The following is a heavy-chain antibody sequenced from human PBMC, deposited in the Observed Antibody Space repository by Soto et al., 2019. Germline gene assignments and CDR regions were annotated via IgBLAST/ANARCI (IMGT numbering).Heavy chain of an antibody. Sequence: EVQLVESGGGLVKPGGSLRLSCAASGFTFSNAWMSWVRQAPGKGLEWVGRIKSKTDGGTTDYAAPVKGRFTISRDDSKNTLYLQMNSLKTEDTAVYYCTTAAAGTGWFDPWGQGTLVTVSS. J-gene: IGHJ5*02. CDR3: TTAAAGTGWFDP. V-gene: IGHV3-15*01. D-gene: IGHD6-13*01. CDR1: GFTFSNAW. CDR2: IKSKTDGGTT.